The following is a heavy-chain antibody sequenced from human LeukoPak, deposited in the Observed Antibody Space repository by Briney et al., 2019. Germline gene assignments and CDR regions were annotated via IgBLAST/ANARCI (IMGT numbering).Heavy chain of an antibody. J-gene: IGHJ4*02. CDR1: RFTFSSYG. Sequence: GGSLRLSCAASRFTFSSYGMHWVRQAPGKGLEWVAVISYDGSNKYYADSVKGRFTISRDNSKNTLYLQMNSLRAEDTAVYYCAKGAQIDYWGQGTLVTVSS. CDR3: AKGAQIDY. CDR2: ISYDGSNK. V-gene: IGHV3-30*18.